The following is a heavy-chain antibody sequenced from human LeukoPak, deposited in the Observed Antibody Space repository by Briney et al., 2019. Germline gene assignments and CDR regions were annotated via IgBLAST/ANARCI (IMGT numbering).Heavy chain of an antibody. CDR1: GGSISSYY. J-gene: IGHJ4*02. V-gene: IGHV4-59*01. CDR3: ARDNGSGYYYDY. CDR2: VYYSGGT. D-gene: IGHD3-22*01. Sequence: SETLSLTCTVSGGSISSYYWSWIRQPPGKGLEWIGDVYYSGGTNYNPSLKGGVTIYDDTSKNQFSLKLSSVTAADTAVYYCARDNGSGYYYDYWGQGTLVTVSS.